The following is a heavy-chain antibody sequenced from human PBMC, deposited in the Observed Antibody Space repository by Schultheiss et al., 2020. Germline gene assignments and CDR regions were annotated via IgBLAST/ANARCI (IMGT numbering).Heavy chain of an antibody. CDR2: ISSSSSYI. Sequence: GGSLRLSCAASGFTVSSNYMSWVRQAPGKGLEWVSSISSSSSYIYYADSVKGRLTISRDNSKNTLYLQMNSLRAEDTAVYYCARESIAARYYFDYWGQGTLVTVSS. J-gene: IGHJ4*02. V-gene: IGHV3-21*01. CDR1: GFTVSSNY. CDR3: ARESIAARYYFDY. D-gene: IGHD6-6*01.